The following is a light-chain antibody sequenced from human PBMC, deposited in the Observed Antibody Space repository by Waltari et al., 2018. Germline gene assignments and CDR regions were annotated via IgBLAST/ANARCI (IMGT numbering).Light chain of an antibody. CDR3: CSYAGSGTLV. CDR1: SSDVGNYDL. Sequence: QSALTQPASVSGSPGQSITISCTGTSSDVGNYDLVSWYQQHPGKPPKLMIYEVTKRPSWVSNRFSGSTAGNTASLTVSGLQAEDEADYYCCSYAGSGTLVFGGGTKLTVL. V-gene: IGLV2-23*02. J-gene: IGLJ2*01. CDR2: EVT.